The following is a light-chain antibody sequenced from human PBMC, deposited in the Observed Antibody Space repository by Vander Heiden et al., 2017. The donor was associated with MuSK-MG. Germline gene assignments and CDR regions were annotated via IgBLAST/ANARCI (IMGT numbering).Light chain of an antibody. CDR2: DAS. Sequence: DIQMTQSPSSLSASVGDRVTITCQASQDISNYLNWYQQKPGKAPKLLIYDASNLETGAPSRFSGSASGTDFTFTISSLHPEDIATYYCQHYDKLPPLTFGGGTKVEIK. CDR3: QHYDKLPPLT. J-gene: IGKJ4*01. V-gene: IGKV1-33*01. CDR1: QDISNY.